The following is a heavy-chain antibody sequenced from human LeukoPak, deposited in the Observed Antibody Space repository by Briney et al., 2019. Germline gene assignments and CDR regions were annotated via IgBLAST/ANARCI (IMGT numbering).Heavy chain of an antibody. V-gene: IGHV4-38-2*02. Sequence: SETLSLTCTVSGYSISSGYYWGWIRQPPGKGLEWIGSIYHSGSTYYNPSLKSRVTISVDTSKNQFSLKLSSVTAADTAVYYCARRVLWDKLRFDPWGQGTLVTVSS. J-gene: IGHJ5*02. CDR1: GYSISSGYY. CDR2: IYHSGST. CDR3: ARRVLWDKLRFDP. D-gene: IGHD1-26*01.